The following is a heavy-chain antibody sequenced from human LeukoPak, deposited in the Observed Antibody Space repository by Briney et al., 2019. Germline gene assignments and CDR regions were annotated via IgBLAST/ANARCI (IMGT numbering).Heavy chain of an antibody. CDR2: INPDSGGT. CDR3: ARSPVGATGYFDY. D-gene: IGHD1-26*01. Sequence: AAVKVSCKASGYTFTGCYMHWVRQAPGQGLEWMGRINPDSGGTNYAQKFQGRVTMTRDMSISTAYMELSRLRSDDTAVYYCARSPVGATGYFDYWGQGTLVTVSS. J-gene: IGHJ4*02. CDR1: GYTFTGCY. V-gene: IGHV1-2*06.